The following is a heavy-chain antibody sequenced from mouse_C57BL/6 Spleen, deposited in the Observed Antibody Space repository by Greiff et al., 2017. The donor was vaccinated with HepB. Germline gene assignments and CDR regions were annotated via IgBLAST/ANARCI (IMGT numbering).Heavy chain of an antibody. CDR1: GYTFTSYW. CDR3: ARPITTVVATNAMDY. Sequence: QVQLQQPGAELVRPGTSVKLSCKASGYTFTSYWMHWVKQRPGQGPEWIGVIDPSDSYTNYNQKFKGKATLTVDTSSSTAYMQLSSLTSEDSAVYYCARPITTVVATNAMDYWGQGTSVTVSS. J-gene: IGHJ4*01. CDR2: IDPSDSYT. V-gene: IGHV1-59*01. D-gene: IGHD1-1*01.